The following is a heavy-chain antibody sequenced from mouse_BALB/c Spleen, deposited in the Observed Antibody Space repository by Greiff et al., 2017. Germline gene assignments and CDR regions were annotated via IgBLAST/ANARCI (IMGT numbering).Heavy chain of an antibody. Sequence: EVQRVESGGGLVQPGGSLKLSCAASGFTFSSYTMSWVRQTPEKRLEWVAYISNGGGSTYYSDTVKGRFTISRANAKNTLYLQMSSLKSEDTAMFYCARHGPLNYGRSRNYFDDWGQGTRGTGSA. CDR3: ARHGPLNYGRSRNYFDD. CDR2: ISNGGGST. D-gene: IGHD1-1*01. J-gene: IGHJ2*03. V-gene: IGHV5-12-2*01. CDR1: GFTFSSYT.